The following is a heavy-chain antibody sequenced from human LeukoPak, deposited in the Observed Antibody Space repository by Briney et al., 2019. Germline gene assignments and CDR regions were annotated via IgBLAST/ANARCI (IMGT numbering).Heavy chain of an antibody. Sequence: PSETLSLTCAVYGGSFSGYYWSWIRQPPGKGLEWIGEINHSGSTNYNPSLKSRVTISVDTSKNQFSLKLSSVTAADTAVYYCAVEYCSSTSCFDYWGQGTLVTVSS. D-gene: IGHD2-2*01. V-gene: IGHV4-34*01. CDR2: INHSGST. J-gene: IGHJ4*02. CDR3: AVEYCSSTSCFDY. CDR1: GGSFSGYY.